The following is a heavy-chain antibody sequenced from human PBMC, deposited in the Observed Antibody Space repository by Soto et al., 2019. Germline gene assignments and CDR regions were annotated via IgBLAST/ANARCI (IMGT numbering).Heavy chain of an antibody. V-gene: IGHV4-59*01. CDR1: GGSMRNYF. CDR2: IHYSGST. J-gene: IGHJ3*02. CDR3: ARANQMAPKRNAFDI. Sequence: PSETLSLTCTVSGGSMRNYFWTWIRQSPGKGLEWIGYIHYSGSTNYNPSLKSRVTTSVDTSQNQFSLRLSSVTAADTAVYYCARANQMAPKRNAFDIWGQGTLVTVSS. D-gene: IGHD2-8*01.